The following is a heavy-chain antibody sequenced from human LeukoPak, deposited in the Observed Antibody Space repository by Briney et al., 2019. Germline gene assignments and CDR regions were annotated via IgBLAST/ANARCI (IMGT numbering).Heavy chain of an antibody. CDR2: IYTSGST. J-gene: IGHJ4*02. Sequence: PSQTLSLTCTVSGGSISSGSYYWSWIRQPAGKGLEWIGRIYTSGSTNYNPSLKSRVTISVDTSKNQFSLKLSSVTAADTAVYYCARLGMISYWGQGTLVTVSS. CDR3: ARLGMISY. V-gene: IGHV4-61*02. D-gene: IGHD3-22*01. CDR1: GGSISSGSYY.